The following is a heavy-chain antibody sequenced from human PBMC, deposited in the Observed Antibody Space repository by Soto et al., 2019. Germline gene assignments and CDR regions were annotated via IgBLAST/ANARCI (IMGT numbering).Heavy chain of an antibody. V-gene: IGHV3-23*01. Sequence: GGSLRLSCAASGFTFSSYAMSWVRQAPGKGLEWVSAISGSGGSTYYADSVKGRFTISRDNSKNTLYLQMNSLRAEDTAVYYCAKAAYPQYSSGWPRSEYFQHWGQGTLVTVSS. D-gene: IGHD6-19*01. CDR1: GFTFSSYA. CDR2: ISGSGGST. CDR3: AKAAYPQYSSGWPRSEYFQH. J-gene: IGHJ1*01.